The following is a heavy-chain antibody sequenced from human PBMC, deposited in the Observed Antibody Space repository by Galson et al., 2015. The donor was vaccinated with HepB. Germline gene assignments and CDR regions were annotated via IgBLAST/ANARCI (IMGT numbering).Heavy chain of an antibody. CDR3: AKATLDGVVVVVATSDYFYHGMDV. Sequence: SLRLSCAASGFTFRSYAMSWVRRAPGKGLEWVSGISRTGGDTFYVDSVKGRLTLSRDNFQNTLYLQMNSLRVEDTAVYYCAKATLDGVVVVVATSDYFYHGMDVWGQGTTVTVS. V-gene: IGHV3-23*01. D-gene: IGHD2-15*01. J-gene: IGHJ6*02. CDR2: ISRTGGDT. CDR1: GFTFRSYA.